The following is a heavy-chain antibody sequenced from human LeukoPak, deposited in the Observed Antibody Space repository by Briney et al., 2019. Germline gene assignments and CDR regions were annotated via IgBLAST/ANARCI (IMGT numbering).Heavy chain of an antibody. CDR3: ARTAFSIAARPGYFDL. CDR2: ISSSSSYI. J-gene: IGHJ2*01. V-gene: IGHV3-21*01. D-gene: IGHD6-6*01. CDR1: GFTFSSYS. Sequence: GGSLRLSCAASGFTFSSYSMNWVRQAPGKGLEWVSSISSSSSYIYYADSVKGRFTISRGNAKNSLYLQMNSLRAEDTAVYYCARTAFSIAARPGYFDLWGRGTLVTVSS.